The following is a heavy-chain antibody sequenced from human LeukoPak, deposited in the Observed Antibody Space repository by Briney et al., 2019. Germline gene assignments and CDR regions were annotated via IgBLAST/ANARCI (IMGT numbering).Heavy chain of an antibody. Sequence: SQTLSLTCAISGDSVSSNNAAWNWIRQSPSRGLEWLGRTYYRSKWYNDYAASVKSRITINPDTSRNQFSLQLNSVTPEDTAVYYCARDLTAHSYGYIEAFDIWGQGTMVTVSS. V-gene: IGHV6-1*01. D-gene: IGHD5-18*01. CDR2: TYYRSKWYN. J-gene: IGHJ3*02. CDR3: ARDLTAHSYGYIEAFDI. CDR1: GDSVSSNNAA.